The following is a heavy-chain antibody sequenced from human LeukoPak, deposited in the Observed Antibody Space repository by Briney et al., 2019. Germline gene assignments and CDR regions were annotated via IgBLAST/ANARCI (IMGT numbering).Heavy chain of an antibody. Sequence: GGSLRLSCAASGFTFSSYWMSWVRQAPGKGLEWVANIKQDGSEKYYVDSVKGRFTISGDNAKNSLYLQMNSLRAEDTAVYYCARDTTIFGVPYDWFDPWGQGTLVTVSS. CDR1: GFTFSSYW. D-gene: IGHD3-3*01. J-gene: IGHJ5*02. CDR2: IKQDGSEK. CDR3: ARDTTIFGVPYDWFDP. V-gene: IGHV3-7*01.